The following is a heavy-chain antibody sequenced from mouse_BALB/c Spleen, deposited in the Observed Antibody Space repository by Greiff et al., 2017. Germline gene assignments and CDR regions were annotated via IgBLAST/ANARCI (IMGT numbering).Heavy chain of an antibody. Sequence: VQLQQSGPELVKPGASVKISCKASGYSFTGYFMNWVKQSHGKSLEWIGRINPYNGDTFYNQKFKGKDTLTVDKSSSTAHMELRSLKSEDSAVYYCGRTAGSSPCFAYWGQGTLVTVSA. V-gene: IGHV1-20*01. D-gene: IGHD1-1*01. CDR3: GRTAGSSPCFAY. CDR2: INPYNGDT. CDR1: GYSFTGYF. J-gene: IGHJ3*01.